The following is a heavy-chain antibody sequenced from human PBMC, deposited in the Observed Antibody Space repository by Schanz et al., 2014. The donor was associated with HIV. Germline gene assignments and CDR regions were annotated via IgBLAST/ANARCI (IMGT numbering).Heavy chain of an antibody. V-gene: IGHV1-69*06. D-gene: IGHD2-21*02. CDR1: GGTFSNYA. CDR2: IIPIIGTA. CDR3: ARTYTGDWSTGAD. Sequence: VQLVQSGAEVKMPGSSVKVSCKASGGTFSNYAMTWVRQAPGQGLEWMAGIIPIIGTADYAQKFQGRVTITADKSTSTLYLELSSLRSEDTAVYYCARTYTGDWSTGADWGQGTLVTVSS. J-gene: IGHJ4*02.